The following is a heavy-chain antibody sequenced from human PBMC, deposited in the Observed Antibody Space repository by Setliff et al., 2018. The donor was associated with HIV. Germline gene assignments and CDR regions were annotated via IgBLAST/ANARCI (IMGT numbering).Heavy chain of an antibody. J-gene: IGHJ3*01. CDR3: ARLCSNGVCRPVGDHVFDV. V-gene: IGHV4-4*09. CDR2: IDSNGRP. CDR1: GAGISGYS. D-gene: IGHD2-8*01. Sequence: PSETLSLTCIVSGAGISGYSWSWIRQPPGKGLAWIGDIDSNGRPNYNHTLNSRLTVSADPSKNQISMKLSSVTAADTAIYYCARLCSNGVCRPVGDHVFDVWGQGTMVTVSS.